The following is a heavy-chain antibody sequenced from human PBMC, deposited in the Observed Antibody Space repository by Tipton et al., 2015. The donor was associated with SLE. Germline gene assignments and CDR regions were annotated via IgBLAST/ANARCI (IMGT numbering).Heavy chain of an antibody. Sequence: SGFTFSSYGMHWVRQAPGKGLEWVAFIRYDGSNKYYADSVKGRFTISRDNSKNTLYLQMNSLRAEDTAVYYCAKDQVVPAVDWGQGTLVTVSS. V-gene: IGHV3-30*02. D-gene: IGHD2-2*01. CDR3: AKDQVVPAVD. J-gene: IGHJ4*02. CDR2: IRYDGSNK. CDR1: GFTFSSYG.